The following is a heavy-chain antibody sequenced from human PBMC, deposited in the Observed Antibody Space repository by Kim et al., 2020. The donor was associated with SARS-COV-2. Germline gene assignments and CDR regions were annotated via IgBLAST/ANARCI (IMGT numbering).Heavy chain of an antibody. CDR3: ARHGKIGVTSELDFDY. CDR1: GCSISSYY. J-gene: IGHJ4*02. V-gene: IGHV4-59*08. CDR2: IYYSGST. D-gene: IGHD3-22*01. Sequence: SETLSLTCTVSGCSISSYYWSWIRQPPGKGLEWIGYIYYSGSTNYNPSLKSRVTISVDTSKNQFSLKLGSVTAADTAVYYCARHGKIGVTSELDFDYWGQGTLVTVSS.